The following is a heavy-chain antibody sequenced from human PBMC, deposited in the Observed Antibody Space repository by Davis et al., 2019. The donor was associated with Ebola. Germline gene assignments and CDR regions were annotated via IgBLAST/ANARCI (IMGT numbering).Heavy chain of an antibody. CDR3: ARGGSAYSSD. Sequence: SCAASGFTFSSYGMHWVRQPPGKGLEWIGYYHYTGSSYYNPSLKSRVIISEGTSKNQLSLKVTSVTAADTAVYFCARGGSAYSSDWGQGTLVTVSS. CDR1: GFTFSSYG. D-gene: IGHD2-15*01. V-gene: IGHV4-30-4*07. CDR2: YHYTGSS. J-gene: IGHJ4*02.